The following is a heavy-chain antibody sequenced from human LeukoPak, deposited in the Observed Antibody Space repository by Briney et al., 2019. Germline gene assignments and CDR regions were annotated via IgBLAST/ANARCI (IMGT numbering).Heavy chain of an antibody. CDR1: GGTFISYA. CDR3: ARTLTEYYYDSSGSADAFDI. Sequence: SVKVSCKASGGTFISYAISWVRQAPGQGLEWMGGIIPIFGTANYAQKFQGRVTITTDESTSTAYMEQSSLRSEDTAVYYCARTLTEYYYDSSGSADAFDIWGQGTMVTVSS. J-gene: IGHJ3*02. V-gene: IGHV1-69*05. CDR2: IIPIFGTA. D-gene: IGHD3-22*01.